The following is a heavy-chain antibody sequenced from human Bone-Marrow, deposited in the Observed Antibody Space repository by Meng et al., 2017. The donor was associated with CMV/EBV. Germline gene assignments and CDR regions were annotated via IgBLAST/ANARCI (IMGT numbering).Heavy chain of an antibody. CDR3: ARGVGTQDY. D-gene: IGHD4-23*01. Sequence: ETLSLTCAASGFTFSSYWMHWVRQAPGKGLVWVSRINSDGSSTSYADSVKGRFTISRDNAKNTLYLQMNSLRAEDTAVYYCARGVGTQDYWGQGTRVTVSS. J-gene: IGHJ4*02. V-gene: IGHV3-74*01. CDR2: INSDGSST. CDR1: GFTFSSYW.